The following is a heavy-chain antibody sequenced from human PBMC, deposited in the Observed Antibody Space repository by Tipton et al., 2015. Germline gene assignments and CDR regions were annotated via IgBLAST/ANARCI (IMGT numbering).Heavy chain of an antibody. CDR3: ARCSFYDISGYASGGGAFDI. J-gene: IGHJ3*02. V-gene: IGHV3-11*03. D-gene: IGHD3-22*01. CDR2: ISSSKIYT. CDR1: GFTFSDYY. Sequence: SLRLSCAASGFTFSDYYMSWIRQAPGKGLEWLSYISSSKIYTNYADSVKGRFTISRDNPKNSLFLQMNDLRAEDTAVYYCARCSFYDISGYASGGGAFDIWGQGTMVTVSS.